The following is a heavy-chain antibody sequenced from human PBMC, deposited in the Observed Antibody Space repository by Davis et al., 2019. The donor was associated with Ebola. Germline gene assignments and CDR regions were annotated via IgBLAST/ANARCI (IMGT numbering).Heavy chain of an antibody. Sequence: ASVKVSCKASGYTFTSYYMHWVRQAPGQGLEWMGIINPSGGSTSYAQKFQGRVTMTRDTSTSTVYMELSSLRSEDTAVYYCARAGLLRGYGDPPGRYYYYYGMDVWGQGTTVTVSS. J-gene: IGHJ6*02. V-gene: IGHV1-46*01. CDR2: INPSGGST. CDR1: GYTFTSYY. CDR3: ARAGLLRGYGDPPGRYYYYYGMDV. D-gene: IGHD4-17*01.